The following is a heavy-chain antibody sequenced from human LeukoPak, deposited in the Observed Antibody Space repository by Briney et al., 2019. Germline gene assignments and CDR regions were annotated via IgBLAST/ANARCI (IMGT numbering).Heavy chain of an antibody. V-gene: IGHV6-1*01. CDR1: GDSVSSNSAA. CDR3: ARDIPYCSDGVCYSRWFDP. J-gene: IGHJ5*02. CDR2: TYFRSKWYN. D-gene: IGHD2-8*01. Sequence: SQTLSLTCAISGDSVSSNSAAWNWIRQSPSRGLEWLGRTYFRSKWYNDYAVSVKSRITINPDTSKNQFSLQLNSVTPEDTAVYYCARDIPYCSDGVCYSRWFDPWGQGTLVTVSS.